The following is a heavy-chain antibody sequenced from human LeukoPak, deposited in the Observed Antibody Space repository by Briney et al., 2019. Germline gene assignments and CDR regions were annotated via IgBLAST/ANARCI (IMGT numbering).Heavy chain of an antibody. CDR2: INNDGDST. J-gene: IGHJ1*01. V-gene: IGHV3-23*01. D-gene: IGHD2-15*01. CDR3: AQQVAYCSSGNCYFTY. CDR1: GFSFKSYA. Sequence: GGSLRLSCAASGFSFKSYAMSWVRQAPGKGLEWVSAINNDGDSTYSADSVKGRFTVSRDNSKNTLYLQMNSLRAEDAAVYYCAQQVAYCSSGNCYFTYWGQGTLVTVSS.